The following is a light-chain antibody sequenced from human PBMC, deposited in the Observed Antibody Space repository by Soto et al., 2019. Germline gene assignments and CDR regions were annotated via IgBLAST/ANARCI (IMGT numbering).Light chain of an antibody. CDR3: ASWDDSLNGPV. CDR1: SSNVGGNP. V-gene: IGLV1-44*01. Sequence: QSVLTQPPSASGTPGQRVTISCSGSSSNVGGNPVNWYQHVPTTAPKHLIYTNTQRPSGVPDRFSGSKSGTSASLAISGLQSEDEADYYCASWDDSLNGPVFGTGTKVTVL. CDR2: TNT. J-gene: IGLJ1*01.